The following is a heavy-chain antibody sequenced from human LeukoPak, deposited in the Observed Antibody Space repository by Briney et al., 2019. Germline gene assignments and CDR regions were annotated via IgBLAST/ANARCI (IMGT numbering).Heavy chain of an antibody. CDR2: IWYDGSNK. CDR1: GFTFSSYG. Sequence: PGGSLRLSCAASGFTFSSYGMHWVRQAPGKGLEWVAVIWYDGSNKYYADSVKGRFTISRDNSKNTLYLQMNSLRAEDTAVYYCARDQGEDGYNHTPDYWGQGTLVTVSS. D-gene: IGHD5-24*01. J-gene: IGHJ4*02. CDR3: ARDQGEDGYNHTPDY. V-gene: IGHV3-33*01.